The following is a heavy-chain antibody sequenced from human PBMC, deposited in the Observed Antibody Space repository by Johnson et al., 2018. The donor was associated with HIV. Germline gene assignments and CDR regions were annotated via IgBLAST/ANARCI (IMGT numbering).Heavy chain of an antibody. CDR3: ARDQGGNHNAFDI. V-gene: IGHV3-11*04. CDR1: GFTFSDHY. D-gene: IGHD1-14*01. Sequence: QMQLVESGGGLVKPGGSLRLSCAGSGFTFSDHYMSWVRQAPGKGLEWVSYISSSGSTIYYADSVKGRFTISRDNSKNTLYLQMNSLRAEDTAVYYCARDQGGNHNAFDIWGQGTMVTVSS. J-gene: IGHJ3*02. CDR2: ISSSGSTI.